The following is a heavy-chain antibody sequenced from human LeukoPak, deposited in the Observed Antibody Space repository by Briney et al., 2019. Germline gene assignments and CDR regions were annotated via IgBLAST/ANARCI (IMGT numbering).Heavy chain of an antibody. CDR3: ASRDSSGWYVAY. Sequence: SETLSLTCAVYGGSFSGYYSSWIRQPPGKGLGWIGEINHSGSTNYNPSLKSRVTISVDTSKNQFSLKLSSVTAADTAVYYCASRDSSGWYVAYWGQGTLVTVSS. D-gene: IGHD6-19*01. J-gene: IGHJ4*02. CDR2: INHSGST. V-gene: IGHV4-34*01. CDR1: GGSFSGYY.